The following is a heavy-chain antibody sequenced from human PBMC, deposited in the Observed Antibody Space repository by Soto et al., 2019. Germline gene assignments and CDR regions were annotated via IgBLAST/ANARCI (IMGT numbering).Heavy chain of an antibody. J-gene: IGHJ6*02. CDR1: GFTVSTYS. V-gene: IGHV3-21*01. D-gene: IGHD1-26*01. CDR2: ISGSSIFI. Sequence: GGSLRLSCAASGFTVSTYSMNWVRQAPGKGLEWVSSISGSSIFIYYADSVKGRFTISRDNAKNSLYLQMNSLRAEDTAVYYCARDQWELTGEPYYYYGMDVWGQGTTVTVSS. CDR3: ARDQWELTGEPYYYYGMDV.